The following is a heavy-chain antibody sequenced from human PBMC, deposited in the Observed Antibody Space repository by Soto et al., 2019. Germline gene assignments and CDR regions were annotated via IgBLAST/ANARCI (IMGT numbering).Heavy chain of an antibody. J-gene: IGHJ4*02. CDR1: GGSISSSNW. Sequence: SETLSLTCDVSGGSISSSNWWTWVRQPPGKGLEWIGEIYHSGSTNYNPSLKSRVTISVDKSRNQFSLKLSSVTAADTAVYYCARRRSLWFGELSFDYWGQGTLVTVS. V-gene: IGHV4-4*02. D-gene: IGHD3-10*01. CDR3: ARRRSLWFGELSFDY. CDR2: IYHSGST.